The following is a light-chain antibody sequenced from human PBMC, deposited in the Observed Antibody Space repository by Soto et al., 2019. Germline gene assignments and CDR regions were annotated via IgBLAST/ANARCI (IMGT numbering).Light chain of an antibody. J-gene: IGKJ4*01. Sequence: EAVLTQSPATLSVSPGEGATLSCRASQNVATNLAWYQQRPGQAPRLLIYGASKRAIGLPARFSGSGSGTEFTLTITSLQSEDFAVYSCQQYNDWPPLTFGGGTKVDIK. CDR3: QQYNDWPPLT. CDR1: QNVATN. CDR2: GAS. V-gene: IGKV3-15*01.